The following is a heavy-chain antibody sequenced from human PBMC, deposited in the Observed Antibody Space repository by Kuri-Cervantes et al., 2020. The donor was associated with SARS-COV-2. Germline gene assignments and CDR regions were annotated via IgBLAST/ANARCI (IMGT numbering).Heavy chain of an antibody. V-gene: IGHV4-38-2*01. J-gene: IGHJ4*02. D-gene: IGHD6-13*01. CDR2: ISHSGST. Sequence: GSLRLSCAVSGYSISSGYSWGWIRQPPGKGLEWIGSISHSGSTFHNPSLKSRVTVSVDTSKNQFSLKLTSVTAADTAVYYCARQPSAAAGFDYWGQGTLVTVSS. CDR1: GYSISSGYS. CDR3: ARQPSAAAGFDY.